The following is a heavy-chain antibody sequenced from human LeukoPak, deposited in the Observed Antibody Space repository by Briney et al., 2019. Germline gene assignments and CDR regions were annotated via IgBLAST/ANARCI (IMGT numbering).Heavy chain of an antibody. CDR3: ARSRDGYNYLDY. V-gene: IGHV3-21*01. CDR1: GFTFSSYS. CDR2: ISSSSSYI. D-gene: IGHD5-24*01. Sequence: PGGSLRLSCAASGFTFSSYSMNWVRQAPGKGLEWVSSISSSSSYIYYADSVKGRFTISRDNAKNSLYLQMNSLRAEDTAVYYCARSRDGYNYLDYWGQGTLVTVSS. J-gene: IGHJ4*02.